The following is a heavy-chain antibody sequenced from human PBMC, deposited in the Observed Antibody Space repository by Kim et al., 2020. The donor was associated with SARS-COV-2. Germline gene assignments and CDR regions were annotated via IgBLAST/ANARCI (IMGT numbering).Heavy chain of an antibody. CDR2: IFGSGHGT. CDR1: GFTFRNSA. J-gene: IGHJ2*01. CDR3: AKNVQLTSVTFLWYFPL. D-gene: IGHD2-2*01. Sequence: GGSLRLSCVGSGFTFRNSAMTWVRQPPGKGLEWVSTIFGSGHGTYYSFSVRGRFIVSRDNSKNTLYLQMDNLRADDTAIYYCAKNVQLTSVTFLWYFPLWGRGT. V-gene: IGHV3-23*01.